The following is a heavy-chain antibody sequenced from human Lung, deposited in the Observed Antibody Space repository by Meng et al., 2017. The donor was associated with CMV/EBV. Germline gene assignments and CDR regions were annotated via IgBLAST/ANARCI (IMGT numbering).Heavy chain of an antibody. CDR1: GGSISRYY. CDR2: IYTSGTT. CDR3: ARAEADTGNFDY. J-gene: IGHJ4*02. D-gene: IGHD6-19*01. V-gene: IGHV4-4*07. Sequence: QGRLQGSGPGLVKPSETLSLTCTVSGGSISRYYWSWIRQSAGKGLEWIGRIYTSGTTIYNPSLKSRLTLSLDTSKNQFSLKLNSVTAADTAVYYCARAEADTGNFDYWGQGTLVTVSS.